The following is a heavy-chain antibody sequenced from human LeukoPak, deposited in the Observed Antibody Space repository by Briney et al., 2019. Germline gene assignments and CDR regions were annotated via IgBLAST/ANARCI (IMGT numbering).Heavy chain of an antibody. CDR1: GYTFTSYH. CDR3: ARGVAAGYDY. Sequence: DSVEVSCKASGYTFTSYHINWVRQATGQGLEWMGWMSRNSGDTGFAQKFQGRVTMTRNTSITTAYMELISLRSDDTAIYYCARGVAAGYDYWGQGTLVTVSS. V-gene: IGHV1-8*01. J-gene: IGHJ4*02. D-gene: IGHD6-13*01. CDR2: MSRNSGDT.